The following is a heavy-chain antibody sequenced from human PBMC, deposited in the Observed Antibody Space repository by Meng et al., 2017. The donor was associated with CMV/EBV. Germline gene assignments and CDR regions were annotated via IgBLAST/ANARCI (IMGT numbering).Heavy chain of an antibody. D-gene: IGHD5-12*01. CDR2: IKQDGSEK. V-gene: IGHV3-7*01. Sequence: GESLKISCAASGFTFSSYWMSWVRQAPGKGLEWVANIKQDGSEKYYVDSVKGRFTISRDKAKNSLYLQMNSLRAEDTAVYYCARDRQWLRFLWSYGMDVWGQGTTVTVSS. J-gene: IGHJ6*02. CDR3: ARDRQWLRFLWSYGMDV. CDR1: GFTFSSYW.